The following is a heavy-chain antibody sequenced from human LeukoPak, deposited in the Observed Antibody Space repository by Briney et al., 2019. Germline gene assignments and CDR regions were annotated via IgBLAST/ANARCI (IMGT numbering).Heavy chain of an antibody. CDR3: ARVPRNASSWEVDY. Sequence: GGSLRLSCAASGLAFSSYAFHWVRQAPGKGLEWVAIISYDGTDKYYGGSVKGRFTISRDNSKNTLYLQMNSLRAEDTAVHYCARVPRNASSWEVDYWGQGTLVTVSS. J-gene: IGHJ4*02. CDR1: GLAFSSYA. CDR2: ISYDGTDK. V-gene: IGHV3-30*04. D-gene: IGHD6-13*01.